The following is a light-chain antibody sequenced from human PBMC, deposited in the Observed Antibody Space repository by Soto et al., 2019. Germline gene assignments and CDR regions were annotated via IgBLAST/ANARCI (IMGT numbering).Light chain of an antibody. CDR1: QNIAYY. J-gene: IGKJ2*01. CDR3: QQSSNSPMFT. CDR2: GAI. Sequence: DIQMIQSPSSLSASVGDRVSITCRASQNIAYYLNWFQQKPGKAPKLLIYGAISWQSGVPSRFSGSGSGTDVTLTISSLQPEDSATYYCQQSSNSPMFTFGQGTK. V-gene: IGKV1-39*01.